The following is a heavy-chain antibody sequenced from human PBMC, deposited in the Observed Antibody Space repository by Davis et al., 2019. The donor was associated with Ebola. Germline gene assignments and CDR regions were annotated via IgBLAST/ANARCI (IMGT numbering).Heavy chain of an antibody. CDR1: GGSINSYY. CDR2: IYYTGSA. V-gene: IGHV4-59*01. CDR3: AERGGTV. Sequence: PSETLSLTCTVSGGSINSYYWSWIRQPPGKRLEWIGSIYYTGSAYYNSSLNSRVTISVDTSKNQFSLKLSSVTAADTAMYYCAERGGTVWGQGTLVTVSS. J-gene: IGHJ1*01. D-gene: IGHD1-1*01.